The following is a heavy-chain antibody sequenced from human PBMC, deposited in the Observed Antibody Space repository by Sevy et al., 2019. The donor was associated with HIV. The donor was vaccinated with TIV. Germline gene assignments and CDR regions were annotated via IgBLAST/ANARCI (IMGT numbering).Heavy chain of an antibody. Sequence: GSLRLSCAASGFTFSSYAMSWVRQAPGKGLEWVSAISGSGGSTYYADSVKGRFTISRDNSKNTLYLQMNSLRAEDTAVYYCAKVFLVDYYYGMHVWGQGTTVTVSS. J-gene: IGHJ6*02. CDR1: GFTFSSYA. CDR3: AKVFLVDYYYGMHV. D-gene: IGHD1-26*01. CDR2: ISGSGGST. V-gene: IGHV3-23*01.